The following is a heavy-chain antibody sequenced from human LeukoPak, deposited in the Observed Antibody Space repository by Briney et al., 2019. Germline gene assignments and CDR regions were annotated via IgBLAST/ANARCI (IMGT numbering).Heavy chain of an antibody. CDR3: SRGGAAPFDY. V-gene: IGHV4-30-2*01. CDR1: GGSITSGGYY. Sequence: SETLSLTCTVSGGSITSGGYYWSWSRQPPGKGLEWIGYMFQSGSTYYNPSLTSRVTKSVDRSKNQFSLKVRSVTAADTAVYYCSRGGAAPFDYWGQGTLVTVSS. J-gene: IGHJ4*02. CDR2: MFQSGST.